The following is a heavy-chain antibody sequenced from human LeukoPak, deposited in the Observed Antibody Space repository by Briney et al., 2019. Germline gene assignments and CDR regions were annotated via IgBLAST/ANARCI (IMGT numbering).Heavy chain of an antibody. Sequence: PSETLSLTCAVYGGSSSGYYWSWIRQPPGKGLEWIGEINHSGSTNYNPSLKSRVTISVDTSKNQFSLKLSSVTAADTAVYYCARGHGSGSYYTLWGQGTLVTVSS. D-gene: IGHD3-10*01. CDR2: INHSGST. V-gene: IGHV4-34*01. CDR1: GGSSSGYY. J-gene: IGHJ4*02. CDR3: ARGHGSGSYYTL.